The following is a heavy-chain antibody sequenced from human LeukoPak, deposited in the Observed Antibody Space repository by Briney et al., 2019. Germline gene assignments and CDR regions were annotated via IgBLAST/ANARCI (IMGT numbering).Heavy chain of an antibody. CDR3: ARQNAHGSSSYYYGMDV. CDR1: GGTFSSYA. CDR2: IIPILGIA. J-gene: IGHJ6*02. Sequence: GSSVKVSCKASGGTFSSYAISWIRQAPGQGLEWMGRIIPILGIANYAQKFQGRVTITADKSTSTAYMELGSLRSEDTAVYYCARQNAHGSSSYYYGMDVWGQGTTVTVSS. D-gene: IGHD2-15*01. V-gene: IGHV1-69*04.